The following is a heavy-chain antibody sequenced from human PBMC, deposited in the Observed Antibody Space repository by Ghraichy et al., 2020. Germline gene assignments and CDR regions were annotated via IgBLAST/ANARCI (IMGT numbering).Heavy chain of an antibody. CDR2: VYYSGST. CDR3: ARHQWERQLDAFDP. Sequence: SETLSLTCTVSGGSISSSSYCWGWIRQPPGKGLDWIGSVYYSGSTYYNPSLRLRVTISVDTSKNQFTLKLSSVTAAATAVFYCARHQWERQLDAFDPWDQGTLVTVSS. V-gene: IGHV4-39*01. CDR1: GGSISSSSYC. J-gene: IGHJ5*02. D-gene: IGHD6-13*01.